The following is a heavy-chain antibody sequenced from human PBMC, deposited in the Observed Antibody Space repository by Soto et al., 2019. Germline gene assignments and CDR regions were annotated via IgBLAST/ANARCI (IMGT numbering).Heavy chain of an antibody. V-gene: IGHV1-46*03. J-gene: IGHJ6*03. D-gene: IGHD6-6*01. CDR3: VRATAARQRDYSYHYYLHI. CDR2: INPNGGST. Sequence: GASVKVSCKASGYTFINYYIHWVRQAPGQGLEWMGVINPNGGSTVYAQKFQGRVTLTRDTSTSTVYVELSSLRSDDTAVYFCVRATAARQRDYSYHYYLHIWGKGTTVT. CDR1: GYTFINYY.